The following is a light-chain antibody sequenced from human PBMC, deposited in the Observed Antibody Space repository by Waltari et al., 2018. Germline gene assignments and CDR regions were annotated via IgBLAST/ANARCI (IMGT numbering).Light chain of an antibody. CDR2: GAS. V-gene: IGKV3-15*01. CDR1: QSINSR. J-gene: IGKJ1*01. Sequence: EIVMTQSPATLSASPGERVTLSCRASQSINSRLAWYPQKPGQAPTLLIYGASTRATGIPARFSGSGSATEFTLTISSLQSEDFAVYYCQQYNDWPLTFGQGTKVEIK. CDR3: QQYNDWPLT.